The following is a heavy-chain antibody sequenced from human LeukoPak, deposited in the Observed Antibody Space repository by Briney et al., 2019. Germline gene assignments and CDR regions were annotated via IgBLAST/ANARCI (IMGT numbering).Heavy chain of an antibody. CDR2: IFGSGGST. CDR3: AKTPCSGTTCYTDY. J-gene: IGHJ4*02. D-gene: IGHD2-2*02. Sequence: GGSLRLSCAASGFTFTNFAMTWVRQAPGKGLEWVSVIFGSGGSTYYADSVKGRFTVSRDNSKNTLYLQMDSRRDDDTAVYYCAKTPCSGTTCYTDYWGQGTLVTVSS. CDR1: GFTFTNFA. V-gene: IGHV3-23*01.